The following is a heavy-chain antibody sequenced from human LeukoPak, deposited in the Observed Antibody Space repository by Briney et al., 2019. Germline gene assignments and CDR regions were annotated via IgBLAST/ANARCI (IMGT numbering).Heavy chain of an antibody. J-gene: IGHJ4*02. D-gene: IGHD3-22*01. V-gene: IGHV1-18*01. Sequence: GASVKVSCKASGYTFTSYGISWVRQAPGQGLEWMGWVSAYNGNTNYAQKLQGRVTMTTDTSTSTAYMELRSLRSDDTAVYYCATYNTYYYDSSGYYDFDYWGQGTLVTVSS. CDR3: ATYNTYYYDSSGYYDFDY. CDR1: GYTFTSYG. CDR2: VSAYNGNT.